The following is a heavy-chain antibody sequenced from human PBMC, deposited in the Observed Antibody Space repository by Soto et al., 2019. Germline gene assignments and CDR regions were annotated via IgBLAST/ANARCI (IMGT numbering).Heavy chain of an antibody. Sequence: QVQLVESGGGVVQPGRSLRLSCAASGFTFSSYGMHWVRQAPGKGLEWVAVISYDGSSKYYADSVTGRFTISRDNSRNTLYLQMNSLRAEDTAVYYCARGDGYIYGNTFDSWGQGNLVTVSS. V-gene: IGHV3-30*19. CDR2: ISYDGSSK. D-gene: IGHD5-18*01. CDR1: GFTFSSYG. CDR3: ARGDGYIYGNTFDS. J-gene: IGHJ4*02.